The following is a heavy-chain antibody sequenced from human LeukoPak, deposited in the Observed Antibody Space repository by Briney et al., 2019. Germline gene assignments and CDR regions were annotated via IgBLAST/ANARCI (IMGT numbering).Heavy chain of an antibody. Sequence: WETLSLTCTVSGGSVSNSLYYWSWIRQPPGKGLEWIGYIYYNGDTNYNPSLKSRVIISIDTSSNQFSLRLNSMTAADTAVYYCARVLRAASWRSYDYWGQGSLVTVSS. CDR3: ARVLRAASWRSYDY. D-gene: IGHD5-18*01. CDR2: IYYNGDT. J-gene: IGHJ4*02. CDR1: GGSVSNSLYY. V-gene: IGHV4-61*01.